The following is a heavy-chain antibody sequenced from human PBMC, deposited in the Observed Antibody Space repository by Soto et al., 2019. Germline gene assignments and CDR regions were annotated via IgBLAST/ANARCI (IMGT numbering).Heavy chain of an antibody. V-gene: IGHV4-4*07. D-gene: IGHD6-6*01. CDR2: IYTSGST. Sequence: PSETLFLTFTVSGGSISSYYWSWIRQPAGKGLEWIGRIYTSGSTNYNPSLKSRVTMSVDTSKNQFSLKLSSVTAADTAVYYCAREFSARQFDYWGQGTLVTVSS. CDR1: GGSISSYY. CDR3: AREFSARQFDY. J-gene: IGHJ4*02.